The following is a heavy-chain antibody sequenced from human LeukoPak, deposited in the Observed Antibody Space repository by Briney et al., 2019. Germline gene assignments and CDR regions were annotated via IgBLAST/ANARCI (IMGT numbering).Heavy chain of an antibody. CDR3: ARVPFMGYYYYMDV. CDR1: GGSISSGSYY. D-gene: IGHD1-26*01. Sequence: PSETLSLTCTFSGGSISSGSYYWSWIRQPAGKGLEWIGRIYTSGSTNYNPSLKSRVTISVDTSKNQFSLKLSSVTAADTAVYYCARVPFMGYYYYMDVWGKGTTVTVSS. J-gene: IGHJ6*03. CDR2: IYTSGST. V-gene: IGHV4-61*02.